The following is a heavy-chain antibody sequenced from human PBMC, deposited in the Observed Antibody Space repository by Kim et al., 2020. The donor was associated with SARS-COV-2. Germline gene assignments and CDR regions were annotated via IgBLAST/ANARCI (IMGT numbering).Heavy chain of an antibody. CDR3: AREGYYSKSGNYAPPGYSGIDL. D-gene: IGHD3-10*01. V-gene: IGHV1-18*01. Sequence: ASVKVSCKASGYSARNYGVSWVRQVPGQGLEWIGWISVYNDNTNYAQQHQGRVFMNTDTSTRTIQMELSGLRYDDTAVYYCAREGYYSKSGNYAPPGYSGIDLWGRATTLNVSS. J-gene: IGHJ6*02. CDR2: ISVYNDNT. CDR1: GYSARNYG.